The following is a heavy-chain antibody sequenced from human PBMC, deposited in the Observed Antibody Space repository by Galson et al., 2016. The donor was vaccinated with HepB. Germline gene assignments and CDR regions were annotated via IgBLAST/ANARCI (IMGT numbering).Heavy chain of an antibody. V-gene: IGHV2-70*01. CDR1: GFSLSTSGMC. J-gene: IGHJ4*02. Sequence: PALVKPTQTLTLTCTFSGFSLSTSGMCVSWIRQPPGKALEWLALIDWDDDKYYRTSLKTRHTISKDTSKNQVVLTMTNMDPVDTATYYCSRIDRNGWYGGVFDYWGQGTLVTVSS. D-gene: IGHD6-19*01. CDR2: IDWDDDK. CDR3: SRIDRNGWYGGVFDY.